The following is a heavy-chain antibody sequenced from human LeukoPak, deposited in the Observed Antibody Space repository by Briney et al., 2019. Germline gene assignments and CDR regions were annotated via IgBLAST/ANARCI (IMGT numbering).Heavy chain of an antibody. J-gene: IGHJ4*02. CDR1: GDSLSTPQYY. V-gene: IGHV4-39*01. D-gene: IGHD4-17*01. CDR3: AGHVTPPYTNYGAY. Sequence: TSETLSLTCTVSGDSLSTPQYYWGWIRQPPGRGLEWIGSVYYGGSLFYNPSLKSRVTLSVDTSKNQFSLKLRSVTAADTAVYYCAGHVTPPYTNYGAYWGRGTLVTVSS. CDR2: VYYGGSL.